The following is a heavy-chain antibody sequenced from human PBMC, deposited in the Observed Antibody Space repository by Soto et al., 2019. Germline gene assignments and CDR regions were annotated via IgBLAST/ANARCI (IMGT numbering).Heavy chain of an antibody. CDR3: AKDRYSDYDLGFHFHDGIDV. V-gene: IGHV3-23*01. CDR2: ISGSGATT. J-gene: IGHJ6*02. Sequence: EAELLESGGGCVQPGGSLRLSCAASGFPFGVFAMSWVRQAPGKGLEWVSGISGSGATTYSADSVKGRFTISRDASKNTLYLQMNSLISEDTDKYYCAKDRYSDYDLGFHFHDGIDVWGQGTTVTVSS. CDR1: GFPFGVFA. D-gene: IGHD3-16*01.